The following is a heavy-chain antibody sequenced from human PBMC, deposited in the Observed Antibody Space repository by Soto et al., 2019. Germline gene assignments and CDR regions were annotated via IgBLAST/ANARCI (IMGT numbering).Heavy chain of an antibody. CDR3: ARDTPPTDY. V-gene: IGHV1-18*01. CDR2: ISAYNTNT. J-gene: IGHJ4*02. Sequence: QVQLVQSGDEVKKPGASVKVSCKTSGYTFTSYHISWVRQAPGQGLEWMGWISAYNTNTNYTQKFQGRVTMTTDTLTSTAYMELRSLRSDDTAVYYCARDTPPTDYWGQGTLVTVSS. CDR1: GYTFTSYH.